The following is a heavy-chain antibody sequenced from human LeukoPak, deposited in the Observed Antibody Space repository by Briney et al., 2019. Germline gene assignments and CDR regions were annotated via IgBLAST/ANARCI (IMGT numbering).Heavy chain of an antibody. CDR3: VSLLFGGAGRGN. Sequence: PSETLSLTCSVSSGSIDNEHWCWVRQPPGKGLEWIGHTLYGGSNKFNPSLKSRVTISVDRSKNQFSLTLISVTAAATAVYYCVSLLFGGAGRGNWGQGSLVTVSS. CDR1: SGSIDNEH. V-gene: IGHV4-59*12. J-gene: IGHJ4*02. D-gene: IGHD3-3*01. CDR2: TLYGGSN.